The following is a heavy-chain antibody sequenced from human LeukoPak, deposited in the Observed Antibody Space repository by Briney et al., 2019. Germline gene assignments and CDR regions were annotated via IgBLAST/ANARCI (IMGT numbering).Heavy chain of an antibody. J-gene: IGHJ4*02. Sequence: GGSLRLSCAASGFTFRSYAIYWVRQAPGKGLEWVSGISGSGGDTYFADSVKGRFTISRDNSKNTVFLQMDSLRAEDTGVYYCAKTTAGYSSGRYPGWPIDYWGQGTLVTVSS. V-gene: IGHV3-23*01. CDR1: GFTFRSYA. CDR3: AKTTAGYSSGRYPGWPIDY. D-gene: IGHD6-19*01. CDR2: ISGSGGDT.